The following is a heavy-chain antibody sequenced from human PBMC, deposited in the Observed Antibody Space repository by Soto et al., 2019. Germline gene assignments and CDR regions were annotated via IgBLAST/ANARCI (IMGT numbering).Heavy chain of an antibody. V-gene: IGHV3-11*01. Sequence: PGGSLRLSCAASGFTFSDHYMTWIRQAPGKGLEWVSYISSSSSAIYYADSVKGRSIISRDNAKKSLYLQMNSLRGEDTAVYYCARDIGYYYDSYGLDYWGQGTLVTVSS. D-gene: IGHD3-22*01. CDR2: ISSSSSAI. CDR3: ARDIGYYYDSYGLDY. CDR1: GFTFSDHY. J-gene: IGHJ4*02.